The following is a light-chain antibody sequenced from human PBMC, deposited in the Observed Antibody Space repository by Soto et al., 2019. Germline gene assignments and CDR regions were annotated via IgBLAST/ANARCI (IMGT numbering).Light chain of an antibody. CDR2: GAS. CDR3: EHYNNRPPFT. Sequence: DIPMTQSPSSLSASVGARVSITCQAREDIRTSLSWFQHKPGRAPKLLIYGASYLETGVPSRFRVSGAVTDFAPAISSLQPEDIATYYCEHYNNRPPFTFGPGTIVDVK. V-gene: IGKV1-33*01. CDR1: EDIRTS. J-gene: IGKJ3*01.